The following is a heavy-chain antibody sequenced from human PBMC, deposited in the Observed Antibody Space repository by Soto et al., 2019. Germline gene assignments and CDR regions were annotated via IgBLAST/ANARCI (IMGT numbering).Heavy chain of an antibody. CDR1: GGTFNSYA. J-gene: IGHJ4*02. CDR2: IIPIFGTA. V-gene: IGHV1-69*13. CDR3: ASHEDSGGYYYRGLDY. Sequence: SVKVSCKASGGTFNSYAISWVRQAPGQGLEWMGGIIPIFGTADYAQKFQGRVTITAVESTSTAYMELSSLRSEDTAVYYCASHEDSGGYYYRGLDYWGQGTLVTVAS. D-gene: IGHD3-22*01.